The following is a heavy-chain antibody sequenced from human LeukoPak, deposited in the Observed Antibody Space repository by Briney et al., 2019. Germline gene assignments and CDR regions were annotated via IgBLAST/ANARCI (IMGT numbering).Heavy chain of an antibody. Sequence: GGSLRLSCAASGFTFSSYAMHWVRQAPGKGLGWVAVISYDGSNKYYADSVKGRFTISRDNSKNTLYLQMNSLRAEDTAVYYCARGLRGTIFGVVIEFDYWGQGTLVTVSS. V-gene: IGHV3-30-3*01. CDR1: GFTFSSYA. J-gene: IGHJ4*02. D-gene: IGHD3-3*01. CDR2: ISYDGSNK. CDR3: ARGLRGTIFGVVIEFDY.